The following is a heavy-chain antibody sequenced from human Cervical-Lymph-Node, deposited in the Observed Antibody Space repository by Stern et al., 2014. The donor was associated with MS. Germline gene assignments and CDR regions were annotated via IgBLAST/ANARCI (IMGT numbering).Heavy chain of an antibody. CDR1: GYSFTTSA. J-gene: IGHJ4*02. D-gene: IGHD1-26*01. V-gene: IGHV7-4-1*02. CDR3: ATQGASGFGVSPTGY. CDR2: INTNTGEP. Sequence: VQLVQSGSELKKPGASVKVSCKTSGYSFTTSALNWVRQAPGQGLEWMGWINTNTGEPLYAQAFAGRFVFSLDTSVRTAYLQINNLKAEDSAIYYCATQGASGFGVSPTGYWGQGTLVTVSS.